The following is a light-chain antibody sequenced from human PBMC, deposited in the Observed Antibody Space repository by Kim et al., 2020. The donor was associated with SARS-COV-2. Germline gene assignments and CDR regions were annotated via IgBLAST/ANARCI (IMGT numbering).Light chain of an antibody. J-gene: IGKJ2*01. Sequence: SFAPGERATLSCRARQSVSSSYLAWYQQKPGPAPRLLIYGASSRATGIPDRFSGSGSGTDFTLTISRLEPEDFAVYYCQQYGTSKTFGQGTKLEI. CDR2: GAS. V-gene: IGKV3-20*01. CDR1: QSVSSSY. CDR3: QQYGTSKT.